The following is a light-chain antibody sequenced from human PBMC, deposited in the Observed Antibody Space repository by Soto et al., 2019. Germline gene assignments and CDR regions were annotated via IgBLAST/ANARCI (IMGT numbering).Light chain of an antibody. CDR1: SSDVGGYNY. J-gene: IGLJ1*01. CDR2: DVS. V-gene: IGLV2-14*01. CDR3: RSYTSSITYV. Sequence: QSALTQPASVSGSPGQSITLSCTGTSSDVGGYNYVSWYQQHPGTAPKLMIYDVSNRPSGVSKRFSGSKSGNTDSLTISGLQDEYEADYYCRSYTSSITYVFGTGTTLTVL.